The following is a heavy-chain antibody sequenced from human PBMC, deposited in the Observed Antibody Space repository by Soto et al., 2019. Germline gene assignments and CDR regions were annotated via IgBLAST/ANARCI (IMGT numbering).Heavy chain of an antibody. CDR2: IIPIFGKA. V-gene: IGHV1-69*06. Sequence: SVKVSCKASRGTFSSYAISWVRQAPGQGLEWMGGIIPIFGKANYAQNFRGRVTITADKSTSTAYTELSSLRSEDTAVYHCARGATVTSNWFDPWGQGTLVTVSS. J-gene: IGHJ5*02. CDR3: ARGATVTSNWFDP. D-gene: IGHD4-4*01. CDR1: RGTFSSYA.